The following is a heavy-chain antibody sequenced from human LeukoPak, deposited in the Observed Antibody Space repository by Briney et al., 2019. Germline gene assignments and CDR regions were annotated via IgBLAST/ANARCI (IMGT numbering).Heavy chain of an antibody. CDR2: IVVGSGNT. J-gene: IGHJ6*03. D-gene: IGHD3-9*01. CDR3: ARDGVLRYFDGYYYYMDV. CDR1: GFTFTSSA. V-gene: IGHV1-58*02. Sequence: SVKVSCKASGFTFTSSAMQWVRQARGQRLEWIGWIVVGSGNTNYAQKFQGRVTMTRDMSTSTVYMELSSLRSEGTAVYYCARDGVLRYFDGYYYYMDVWGKGTTVTVSS.